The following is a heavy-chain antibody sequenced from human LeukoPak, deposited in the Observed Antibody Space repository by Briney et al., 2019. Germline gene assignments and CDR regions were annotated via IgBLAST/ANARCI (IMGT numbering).Heavy chain of an antibody. J-gene: IGHJ3*02. V-gene: IGHV3-23*01. Sequence: QPGGSLRLSYAASGFTFTSYAMSWVRQAPGNGLDWLPAITGSGGNTYYADSVTGRFTITRDNSKNTLYLQMSSLRAEDTAVYYGAKALAYSRDAFDIWGQGTMVTVSS. CDR2: ITGSGGNT. CDR1: GFTFTSYA. D-gene: IGHD2-21*01. CDR3: AKALAYSRDAFDI.